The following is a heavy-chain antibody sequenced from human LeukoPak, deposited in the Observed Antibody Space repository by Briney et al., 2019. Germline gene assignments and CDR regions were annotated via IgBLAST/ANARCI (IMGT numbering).Heavy chain of an antibody. CDR2: IYYSGKT. V-gene: IGHV4-39*01. J-gene: IGHJ5*02. CDR3: ARQGYGSSPSGFDP. D-gene: IGHD6-13*01. Sequence: SETLSLTCAVFGGSISRDGSFWGWIRQPPGKGLEWIGNIYYSGKTYYNPSLKSRVTISVDTSKKHFSLNLTSVTAADTAVYYCARQGYGSSPSGFDPWGQGTLVTVSS. CDR1: GGSISRDGSF.